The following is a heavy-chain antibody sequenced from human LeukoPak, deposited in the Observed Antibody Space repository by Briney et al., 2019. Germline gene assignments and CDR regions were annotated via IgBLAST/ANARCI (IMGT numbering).Heavy chain of an antibody. V-gene: IGHV3-74*01. J-gene: IGHJ4*02. CDR1: GFTFSSYW. CDR2: INSDGSST. D-gene: IGHD6-6*01. Sequence: PGGSLRLSCAASGFTFSSYWMHWVRQAPGKGLVWVSRINSDGSSTSYADSVKGRFTISRDNAKNTLYLQVNNLRAEDTAVYYCARGPNSNWSGLDFWGQGTLLTVSS. CDR3: ARGPNSNWSGLDF.